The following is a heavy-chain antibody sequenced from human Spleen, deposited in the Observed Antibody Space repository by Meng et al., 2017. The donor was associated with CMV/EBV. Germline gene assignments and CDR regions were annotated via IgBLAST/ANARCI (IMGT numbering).Heavy chain of an antibody. D-gene: IGHD6-6*01. V-gene: IGHV1-18*01. CDR2: ISAYNGNT. Sequence: ASVKVSCKASGGSFSSYAISWVRQAPGQGLEWMGWISAYNGNTNYAQKLQGRVTMTTDTSTSTAYMELSSLRSEDTAVYYCGIAALVQGYYYYYGMDVWGQGTTVTVSS. J-gene: IGHJ6*02. CDR1: GGSFSSYA. CDR3: GIAALVQGYYYYYGMDV.